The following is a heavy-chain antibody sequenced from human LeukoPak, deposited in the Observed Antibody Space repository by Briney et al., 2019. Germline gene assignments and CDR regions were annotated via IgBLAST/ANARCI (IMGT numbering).Heavy chain of an antibody. CDR3: ARLGVTFDI. D-gene: IGHD3-3*01. Sequence: SETLSLTCTVSGGSISSCSYYWGWIRQPPGKGLEWIGSIYYSGSTYYHPSLKSRVTISVDTSKNQFSLKLSSVTAADTAVYYCARLGVTFDIWGQGTMVTVSS. V-gene: IGHV4-39*01. CDR2: IYYSGST. J-gene: IGHJ3*02. CDR1: GGSISSCSYY.